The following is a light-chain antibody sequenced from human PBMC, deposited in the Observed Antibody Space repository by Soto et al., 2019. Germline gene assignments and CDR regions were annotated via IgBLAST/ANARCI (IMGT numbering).Light chain of an antibody. J-gene: IGKJ1*01. CDR3: QQYDKYST. Sequence: IQMTQSPSTLSASVGDTVTITCRASQTISVSLAWYRQKPGKAPNLLIYDASTLQEGVPSRFSGSESGTEFTLTVTRLQPDDFATYFCQQYDKYSTFGHGTKVDVK. CDR1: QTISVS. CDR2: DAS. V-gene: IGKV1-5*01.